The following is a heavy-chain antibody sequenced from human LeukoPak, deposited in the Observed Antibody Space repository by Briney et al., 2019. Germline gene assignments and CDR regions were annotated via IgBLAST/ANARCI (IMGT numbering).Heavy chain of an antibody. CDR2: ISSSSSTI. V-gene: IGHV3-48*04. J-gene: IGHJ4*02. D-gene: IGHD2-15*01. Sequence: GGSLRLSCAASGFTFSSYAMNWIRQSPGKGLEWVSYISSSSSTIYYADSVKGRFTISRDNAENSLSLQMNSLRADDTAVYYCARGRYCSGGSCYPVFDYWGQGTLVTVSS. CDR3: ARGRYCSGGSCYPVFDY. CDR1: GFTFSSYA.